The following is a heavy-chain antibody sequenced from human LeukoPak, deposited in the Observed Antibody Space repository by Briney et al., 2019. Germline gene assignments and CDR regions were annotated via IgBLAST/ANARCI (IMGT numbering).Heavy chain of an antibody. CDR2: ISGSGGST. J-gene: IGHJ4*02. CDR1: GITFSSSA. V-gene: IGHV3-23*01. CDR3: AVAVAVKGGQNY. Sequence: PGGSLRLSCVAAGITFSSSAMSWVRQAPGKGLEWVSAISGSGGSTYYADSVKGRFTISRDNSKNTLYLQMNSLRAEDTAVYYCAVAVAVKGGQNYWGQGTLVTVSS. D-gene: IGHD6-19*01.